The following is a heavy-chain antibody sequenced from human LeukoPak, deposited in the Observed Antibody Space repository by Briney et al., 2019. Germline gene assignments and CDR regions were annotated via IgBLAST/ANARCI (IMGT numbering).Heavy chain of an antibody. Sequence: GGSLRLSCAASGFTSSSYSMNWVRQAPGKGLEWVSYISSRSSTIYYVDSVKGRFTISRDNAKNSLYLQMNSLRDEDTAVYYCARGGAYWYHGSGSYAFDIWGQGTMVTVSS. V-gene: IGHV3-48*02. J-gene: IGHJ3*02. D-gene: IGHD3-10*01. CDR3: ARGGAYWYHGSGSYAFDI. CDR1: GFTSSSYS. CDR2: ISSRSSTI.